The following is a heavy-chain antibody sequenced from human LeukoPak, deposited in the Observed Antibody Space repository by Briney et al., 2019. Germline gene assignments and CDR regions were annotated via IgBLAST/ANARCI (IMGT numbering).Heavy chain of an antibody. J-gene: IGHJ4*02. V-gene: IGHV1-46*01. CDR1: GCTFTSYY. Sequence: ASVKVSCKASGCTFTSYYMHWVRQAPGQGLEWMGIINPGGGSTSYAQKFQGRVTITRDTSSSTVYLELSSLRSEDTAVYYCARDKTTGDFDYWGQGKLVTVSS. D-gene: IGHD4-17*01. CDR3: ARDKTTGDFDY. CDR2: INPGGGST.